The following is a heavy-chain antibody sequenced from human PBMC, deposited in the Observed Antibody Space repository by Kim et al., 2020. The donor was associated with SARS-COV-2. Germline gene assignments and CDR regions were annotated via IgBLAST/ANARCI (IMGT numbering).Heavy chain of an antibody. V-gene: IGHV1-3*01. CDR3: ARAIVEAGIGA. D-gene: IGHD6-19*01. CDR2: T. J-gene: IGHJ5*02. Sequence: TKYSQKFQGRVTITRDTSASTAYMELSSLRSEDTAVYYCARAIVEAGIGAWGQGTLVTVSS.